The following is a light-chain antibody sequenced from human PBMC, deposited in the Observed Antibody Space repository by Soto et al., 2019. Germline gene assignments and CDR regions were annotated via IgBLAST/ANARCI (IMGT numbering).Light chain of an antibody. V-gene: IGKV1-5*03. Sequence: IWMTQSPSTLSASVGDTVTITCRATEDVSQWLAWYQQKPGQAPKLLIYKASTLETGVPSRFSGRGSGTEFILTIRDLQPDDFATYCCQQYDSYSYTFGQGTRLEIK. CDR1: EDVSQW. CDR2: KAS. J-gene: IGKJ5*01. CDR3: QQYDSYSYT.